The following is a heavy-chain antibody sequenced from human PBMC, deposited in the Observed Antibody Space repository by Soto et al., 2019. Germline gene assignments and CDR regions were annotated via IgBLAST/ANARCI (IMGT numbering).Heavy chain of an antibody. J-gene: IGHJ6*02. CDR1: GYSFTSYW. Sequence: PGESLKISCKGSGYSFTSYWIGWVRQMPVKGLEWMGIIYPGDSDTRYSPSFQGQVTISADKPISTAYLQWSSLKASDTAMYYCASTNQRIAAAGNYYYYGMDVWGQGTTVTVSS. CDR3: ASTNQRIAAAGNYYYYGMDV. CDR2: IYPGDSDT. V-gene: IGHV5-51*01. D-gene: IGHD6-13*01.